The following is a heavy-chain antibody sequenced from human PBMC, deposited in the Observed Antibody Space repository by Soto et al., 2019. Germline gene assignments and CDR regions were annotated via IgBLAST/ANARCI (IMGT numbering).Heavy chain of an antibody. CDR3: ATTSITGGYCSGGSCYP. J-gene: IGHJ5*02. Sequence: PSETLSLTCTVSGGSISSSSYYWGWIRQPPGKGLEWIGSIYYSGSTYYNPSLKSRVTISVDTSKNQFSLKLSSVTAADTAAYYCATTSITGGYCSGGSCYPWGQGTLVTVSS. CDR1: GGSISSSSYY. D-gene: IGHD2-15*01. V-gene: IGHV4-39*01. CDR2: IYYSGST.